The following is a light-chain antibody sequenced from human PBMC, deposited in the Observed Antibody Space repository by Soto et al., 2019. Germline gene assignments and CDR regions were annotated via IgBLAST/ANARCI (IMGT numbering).Light chain of an antibody. CDR3: QQYHNWPPIT. V-gene: IGKV3-11*01. J-gene: IGKJ5*01. CDR2: DAS. CDR1: QSVSYY. Sequence: EIVLTQSPATLSLSPGERATLSCRASQSVSYYLAWYQHKPGQAPRLLIYDASNRATGIPARFSGSGSGTDFTLTISNLQSEDFAVYFCQQYHNWPPITFGQGTRLEI.